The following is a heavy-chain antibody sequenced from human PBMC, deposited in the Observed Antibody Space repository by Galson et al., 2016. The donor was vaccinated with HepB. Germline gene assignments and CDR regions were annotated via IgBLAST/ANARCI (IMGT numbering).Heavy chain of an antibody. CDR1: GGSIGAPDYY. D-gene: IGHD3-10*01. CDR2: IYYTGTP. CDR3: TKDPYYYGSGYGLDV. J-gene: IGHJ6*02. V-gene: IGHV4-39*07. Sequence: ETLSLTCNVSGGSIGAPDYYWGWIRQSPQRGLEWIGNIYYTGTPYYNPSLKNRVTISMDTSTNQFFLKLTSVTAADTAIYYCTKDPYYYGSGYGLDVWGQGTTVTVSS.